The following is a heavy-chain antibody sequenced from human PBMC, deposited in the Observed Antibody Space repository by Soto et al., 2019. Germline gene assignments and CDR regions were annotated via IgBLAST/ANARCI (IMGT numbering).Heavy chain of an antibody. J-gene: IGHJ6*02. CDR3: ARVEQGDYVWGSPYYYGMDV. CDR2: ISGSGGST. D-gene: IGHD3-16*01. Sequence: EVQLLESGGGLVQPGGSLRLSCAASGFTFSSYAMSWVRQAPGKGLEWVSAISGSGGSTYYADSVKGRFTISRDNSKNTLYLQMNSLRAEDTAVYYCARVEQGDYVWGSPYYYGMDVWGQGTTVTVSS. CDR1: GFTFSSYA. V-gene: IGHV3-23*01.